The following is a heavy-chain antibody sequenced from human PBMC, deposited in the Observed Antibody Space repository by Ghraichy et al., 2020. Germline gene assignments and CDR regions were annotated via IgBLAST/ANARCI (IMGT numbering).Heavy chain of an antibody. D-gene: IGHD2-2*01. CDR3: VKQYQLRGGGEDAFDI. CDR2: ISGSGGST. CDR1: GFTFSSYA. V-gene: IGHV3-23*01. J-gene: IGHJ3*02. Sequence: GGSLRLSCAASGFTFSSYAMSWVRQAPGKGLEWVSAISGSGGSTYYADSVKGRFTISRDNSKNTLYLQMNSLRAEDTAVYYCVKQYQLRGGGEDAFDIWGQGTMVTVSS.